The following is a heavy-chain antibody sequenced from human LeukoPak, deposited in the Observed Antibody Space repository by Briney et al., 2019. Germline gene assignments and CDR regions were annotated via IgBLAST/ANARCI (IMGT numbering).Heavy chain of an antibody. D-gene: IGHD6-13*01. J-gene: IGHJ5*02. CDR3: AKDRSTGIAAAGA. V-gene: IGHV3-23*01. Sequence: GGSLRLSCAASGFTFSSYAVSWVRQAPGKGPEWVSAISGSGGTTYYAESAKGRFTISRDNSKNTLYLQMNSLRAEDTAVYYCAKDRSTGIAAAGAWGQGTLVTVSS. CDR1: GFTFSSYA. CDR2: ISGSGGTT.